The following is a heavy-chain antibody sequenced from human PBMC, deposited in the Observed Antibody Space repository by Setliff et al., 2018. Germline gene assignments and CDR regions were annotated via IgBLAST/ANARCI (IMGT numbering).Heavy chain of an antibody. CDR2: FYHSASS. Sequence: SETLSLTCNVSGGSISSDYWARIRQPPGKALEWIGYFYHSASSNYNPSLKSRVTISVDTSKNQFSLKLSSVTAADTAVFYCARLSGYYFDYWGQGTLVTVSS. V-gene: IGHV4-59*08. D-gene: IGHD3-22*01. J-gene: IGHJ4*02. CDR3: ARLSGYYFDY. CDR1: GGSISSDY.